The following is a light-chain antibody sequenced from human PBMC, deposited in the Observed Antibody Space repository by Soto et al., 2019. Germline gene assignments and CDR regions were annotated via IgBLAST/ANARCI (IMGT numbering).Light chain of an antibody. CDR1: QGISSY. CDR3: QQYYSDPQT. CDR2: AAS. V-gene: IGKV1-8*01. J-gene: IGKJ2*01. Sequence: AIRMTQSPSSFSASTGDRVTITCRASQGISSYLAWYQQKPGKAPKLLIYAASTLQSGVPSRFSGSGSGTDFTRTISCLQSEDFATYYCQQYYSDPQTFGQGTKLEIK.